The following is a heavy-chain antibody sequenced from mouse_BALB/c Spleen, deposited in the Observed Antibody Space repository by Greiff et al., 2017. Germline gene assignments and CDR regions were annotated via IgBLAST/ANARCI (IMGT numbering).Heavy chain of an antibody. D-gene: IGHD2-1*01. V-gene: IGHV1-55*01. CDR1: GYNFTSYW. Sequence: QVQLQQPGAELVKPGTSVKLSCKASGYNFTSYWINWVKLRPGQGLEWIGDIYPGSGSTNYNEKFKSKATLTVDTSSSTAYMQLSSLASEDSALYYCARGGTKDYGNYPFDYWGQGTTLTVSS. CDR3: ARGGTKDYGNYPFDY. CDR2: IYPGSGST. J-gene: IGHJ2*01.